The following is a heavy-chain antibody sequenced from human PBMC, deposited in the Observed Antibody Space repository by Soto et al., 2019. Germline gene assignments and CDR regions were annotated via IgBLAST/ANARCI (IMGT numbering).Heavy chain of an antibody. J-gene: IGHJ6*02. CDR1: GFTFKSHA. Sequence: LRLSCSASGFTFKSHAMHWVRQAPGKGLEYVSSIHTGGETTFYADAVKGRFIVSRDNSNNTLDLQMTSLKYEDSGVYYCVKGRAKHCSGRTCGLWMDLWGQGTTVTVSS. V-gene: IGHV3-64D*06. CDR2: IHTGGETT. CDR3: VKGRAKHCSGRTCGLWMDL. D-gene: IGHD6-19*01.